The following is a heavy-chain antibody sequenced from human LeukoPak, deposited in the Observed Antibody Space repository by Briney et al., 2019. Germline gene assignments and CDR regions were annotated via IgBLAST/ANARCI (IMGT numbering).Heavy chain of an antibody. J-gene: IGHJ4*02. Sequence: GGSLRLSCAASGFTFSSYGMHWVRQAPGKGLEWVAVIWHDGSNKYYADSVKGRFTISRDNSKNTLYLQMNSLRAEDTAVYYCARDLGHTSGLDYWGQGTLVIVSS. CDR1: GFTFSSYG. V-gene: IGHV3-33*01. CDR2: IWHDGSNK. CDR3: ARDLGHTSGLDY. D-gene: IGHD3-10*01.